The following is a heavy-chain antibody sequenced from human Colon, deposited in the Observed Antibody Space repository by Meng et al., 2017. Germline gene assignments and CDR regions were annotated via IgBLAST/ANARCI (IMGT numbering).Heavy chain of an antibody. CDR1: GDSIRSSNW. CDR2: IYHSGST. CDR3: ARVIYASGNMAHLDC. Sequence: QGPVPEAGPGLVKPSGTLSLTCAVSGDSIRSSNWWSWVRQPPGRGLEWIGEIYHSGSTNYNPSLKNRLSLTVDKSKNQFSLTLHSVTAADTAVYYCARVIYASGNMAHLDCWGQGTLVTVSS. V-gene: IGHV4-4*02. J-gene: IGHJ4*02. D-gene: IGHD3-10*01.